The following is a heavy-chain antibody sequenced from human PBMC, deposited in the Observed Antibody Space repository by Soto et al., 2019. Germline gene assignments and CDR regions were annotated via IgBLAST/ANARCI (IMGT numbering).Heavy chain of an antibody. CDR2: ISYDGSNK. V-gene: IGHV3-30*18. D-gene: IGHD4-17*01. J-gene: IGHJ4*02. CDR1: GFTFSSYG. CDR3: AKDRGHDDYSIDY. Sequence: QVQLVESGGGVVQPGRSLRLSCAASGFTFSSYGMHWVRQAPGKGLEWVAVISYDGSNKYYADSVKGRFTISRDNSKNTLYLQMNSLRAEDTAVYYCAKDRGHDDYSIDYWGQGTLVTVSS.